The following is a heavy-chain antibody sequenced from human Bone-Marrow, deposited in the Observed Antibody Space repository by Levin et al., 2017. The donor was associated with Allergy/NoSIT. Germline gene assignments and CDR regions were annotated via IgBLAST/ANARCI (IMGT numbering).Heavy chain of an antibody. J-gene: IGHJ4*02. V-gene: IGHV3-30*03. Sequence: PGGSLRLSCEAFGFTLGSFGMHWVRQAPGQGLEWVAFISYDGKKTEYADSVKGRFTISRESSLSLQMNSLRPEDTAMYYCARDRRHFVVLTATQPGLDYWGRGTLVAVSS. CDR2: ISYDGKKT. CDR1: GFTLGSFG. D-gene: IGHD2-21*02. CDR3: ARDRRHFVVLTATQPGLDY.